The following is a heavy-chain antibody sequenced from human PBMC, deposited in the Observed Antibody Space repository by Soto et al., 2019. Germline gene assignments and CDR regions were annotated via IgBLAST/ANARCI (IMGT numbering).Heavy chain of an antibody. CDR1: GYTFTSYA. CDR3: AADLNPGVFYYYYGMDV. J-gene: IGHJ6*02. D-gene: IGHD2-8*01. CDR2: INAGNGNT. V-gene: IGHV1-3*01. Sequence: QVQLVQSGAEVKKPGASVKVSCKASGYTFTSYAMHWVRQAPGQRLEWMGWINAGNGNTKYSQKFQGRVTITRDTSASTAYMELSSLRSEDTAVYYCAADLNPGVFYYYYGMDVWGQGTTVTVSS.